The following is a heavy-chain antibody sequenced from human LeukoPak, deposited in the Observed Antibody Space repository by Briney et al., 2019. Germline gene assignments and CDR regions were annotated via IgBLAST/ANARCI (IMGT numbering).Heavy chain of an antibody. J-gene: IGHJ4*02. CDR1: GFTFSSYA. CDR3: AREETSAVAGPDH. V-gene: IGHV3-33*01. Sequence: GGSLRLSCAASGFTFSSYAMHWVRQAPGKGLEWVAVIWYDGSNKYYADSVKGRFTISRDNSKNTLYLQMNSLRAEDTAVYHCAREETSAVAGPDHWGQGTLVTVSS. CDR2: IWYDGSNK. D-gene: IGHD6-19*01.